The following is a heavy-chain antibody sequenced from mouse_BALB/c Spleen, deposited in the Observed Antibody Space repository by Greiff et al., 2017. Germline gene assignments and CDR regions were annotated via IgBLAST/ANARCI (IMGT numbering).Heavy chain of an antibody. J-gene: IGHJ4*01. Sequence: EVKLVESGGGLVKPGGSLKLSCAASGFTFSSYAMSWVRQTPEKRLEWVATISSGGSYTYYPDSVKGRFTISRDNAKNTLYLQMSSLKSEDTAMYDWARRDYGKAMDYWGQGTSVTVSS. V-gene: IGHV5-6*03. CDR2: ISSGGSYT. CDR3: ARRDYGKAMDY. CDR1: GFTFSSYA. D-gene: IGHD1-1*02.